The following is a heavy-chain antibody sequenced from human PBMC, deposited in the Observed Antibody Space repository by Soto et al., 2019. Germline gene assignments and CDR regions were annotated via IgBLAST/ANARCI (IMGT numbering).Heavy chain of an antibody. Sequence: EVQLLESGGGLVQPGGSLRLSCAASGFTFSSDAMSWVRQAPGKGLEWVSAISGSGGSTYYADSVKGRFTISRDNSKNTLYLQMNSLRAEDTAVYYCAKDRGNYYGSGNWFDPWGQGTLVTVSS. CDR3: AKDRGNYYGSGNWFDP. V-gene: IGHV3-23*01. CDR2: ISGSGGST. J-gene: IGHJ5*02. D-gene: IGHD3-10*01. CDR1: GFTFSSDA.